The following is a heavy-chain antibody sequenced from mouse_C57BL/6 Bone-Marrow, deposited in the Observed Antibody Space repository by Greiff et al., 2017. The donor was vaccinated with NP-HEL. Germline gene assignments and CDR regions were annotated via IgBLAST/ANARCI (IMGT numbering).Heavy chain of an antibody. J-gene: IGHJ4*01. CDR3: ARGYYRNYRSDAMDY. Sequence: VQLQQSGAELVRPGTSVKVSCKASGYAFTNYLIEWVKQRPGQGLEWIGVINPGSGGTNYNEKFKGKATLTADKSSSTAYMQLSSLTSEDSAVYFCARGYYRNYRSDAMDYWGQGTSVTVSS. D-gene: IGHD2-1*01. CDR1: GYAFTNYL. CDR2: INPGSGGT. V-gene: IGHV1-54*01.